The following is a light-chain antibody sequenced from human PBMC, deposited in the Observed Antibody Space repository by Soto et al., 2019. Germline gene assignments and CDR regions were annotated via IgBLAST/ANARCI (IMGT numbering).Light chain of an antibody. CDR1: QNIHNH. Sequence: MSHSPATLSVSPGEIVTLSFRAIQNIHNHMSWFLQKPGQAPSLLIYGASTRATGIPSRFSGSGSGTKFTLTIASLQPDDFATYYCQQYETFSGTFGPGTKVDTK. J-gene: IGKJ1*01. CDR3: QQYETFSGT. CDR2: GAS. V-gene: IGKV3-15*01.